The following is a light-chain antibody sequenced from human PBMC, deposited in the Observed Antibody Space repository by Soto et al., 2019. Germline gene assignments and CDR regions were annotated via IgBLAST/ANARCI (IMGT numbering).Light chain of an antibody. CDR3: QQYGSSPIT. CDR1: QSISTL. V-gene: IGKV3-20*01. Sequence: EIVMTQSPATLSVSPGERATLSCRAAQSISTLLACYQHKPGQAPRLLIYGASNRATGIPDTFSVSGSGTDFTLTISRLEPEDFAVYYCQQYGSSPITFGQGTRLEIK. J-gene: IGKJ5*01. CDR2: GAS.